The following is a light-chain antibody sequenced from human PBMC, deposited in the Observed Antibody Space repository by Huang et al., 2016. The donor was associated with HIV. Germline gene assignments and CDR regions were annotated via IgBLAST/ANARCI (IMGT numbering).Light chain of an antibody. V-gene: IGKV1-39*01. Sequence: DIQMTQSPSSLSASIGDRVTITCRASQSITRFLNWYQQKPGKAPELLIFTASDLESGVPSRVSGSGSGTDFTLTIDSVQPEDFATYYCQQSYTVPYTFGQGTKLEIK. J-gene: IGKJ2*01. CDR3: QQSYTVPYT. CDR2: TAS. CDR1: QSITRF.